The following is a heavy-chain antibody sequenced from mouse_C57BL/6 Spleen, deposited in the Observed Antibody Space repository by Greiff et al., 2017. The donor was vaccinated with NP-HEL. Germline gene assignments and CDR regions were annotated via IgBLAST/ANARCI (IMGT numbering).Heavy chain of an antibody. D-gene: IGHD1-1*01. CDR2: IHPSDSDT. CDR1: GYTFTSYW. CDR3: ARHWDYYGSSYWYFDV. V-gene: IGHV1-74*01. Sequence: QVQLQQPGAELVKPGASVKVSCKASGYTFTSYWMHWVKQRPGQGLEWIGRIHPSDSDTNYNQKFKGKATLTVDKSSSTAYMQLSSLTSEDSAVYYCARHWDYYGSSYWYFDVWGTGTTVTVSS. J-gene: IGHJ1*03.